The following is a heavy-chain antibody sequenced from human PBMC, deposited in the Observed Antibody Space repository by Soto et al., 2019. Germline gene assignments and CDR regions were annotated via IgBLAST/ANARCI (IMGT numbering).Heavy chain of an antibody. D-gene: IGHD2-21*02. CDR2: IYHSGTT. J-gene: IGHJ5*02. V-gene: IGHV4-4*02. CDR3: ARSDCYGVCRGKWLDP. CDR1: GGSISSDDW. Sequence: QVQLQESGPGLVKLSGTLSLTCAVSGGSISSDDWWTWVRQTPGKGLEWIGEIYHSGTTNYNPSLMSRVTIAVDKAKSQFSLRLDSVTAADTAVYYCARSDCYGVCRGKWLDPWGQGILVTVSS.